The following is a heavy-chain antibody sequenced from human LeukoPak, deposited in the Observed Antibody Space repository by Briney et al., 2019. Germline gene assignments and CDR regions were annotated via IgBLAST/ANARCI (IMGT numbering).Heavy chain of an antibody. J-gene: IGHJ6*03. D-gene: IGHD4-23*01. CDR3: ARDYGGNGGMDV. V-gene: IGHV4-31*03. CDR1: GGSISSGGYY. Sequence: SQTLSRTCTVSGGSISSGGYYWSWIGQHPGKGLEWIGYIYYCGSTYYNPSLKSRVTISVDTSKNQFSLKLSSVTAADTAVYYCARDYGGNGGMDVWGKGTTVTVSS. CDR2: IYYCGST.